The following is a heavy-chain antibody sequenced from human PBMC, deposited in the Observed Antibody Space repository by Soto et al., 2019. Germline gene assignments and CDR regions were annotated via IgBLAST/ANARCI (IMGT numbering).Heavy chain of an antibody. Sequence: GGSLRLSCAAPGFTVSSYAMSWVRQAPGKGLEWVSASSGSGGSTYYADSVKGRFTSSRDNSKNTRYLQMNRVRAEDTAVYYCAKDETPDVWGQGTTVTASS. J-gene: IGHJ6*02. V-gene: IGHV3-23*01. CDR2: SSGSGGST. CDR3: AKDETPDV. CDR1: GFTVSSYA.